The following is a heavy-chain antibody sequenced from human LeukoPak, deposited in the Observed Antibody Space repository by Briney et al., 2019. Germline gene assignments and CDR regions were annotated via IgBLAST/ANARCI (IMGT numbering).Heavy chain of an antibody. D-gene: IGHD4-23*01. CDR1: GYTFTSYG. Sequence: GASVKVSCKASGYTFTSYGISWVRQAPGQGREWGGWISAYNRDTNYAQKVQGRVTMTTDTSTTTAYVELRSLRSDDTAVYYCARDTSGGPYFDYWGQGTLVTVAS. CDR2: ISAYNRDT. J-gene: IGHJ4*02. V-gene: IGHV1-18*01. CDR3: ARDTSGGPYFDY.